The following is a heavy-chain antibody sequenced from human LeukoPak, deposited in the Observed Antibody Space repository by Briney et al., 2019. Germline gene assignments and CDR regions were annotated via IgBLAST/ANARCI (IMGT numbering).Heavy chain of an antibody. CDR1: GFTFNDYA. CDR2: ISYDGHDK. V-gene: IGHV3-30-3*01. D-gene: IGHD6-13*01. Sequence: PGRSLTLSCAASGFTFNDYAMHWVRQAPGKGLEWVTLISYDGHDKSYADSVRGRFTISRDNSKNTLSLQMHSLKSEDTAVYYCARDTAAAGTPASDYWGQGTLVTVSS. CDR3: ARDTAAAGTPASDY. J-gene: IGHJ4*02.